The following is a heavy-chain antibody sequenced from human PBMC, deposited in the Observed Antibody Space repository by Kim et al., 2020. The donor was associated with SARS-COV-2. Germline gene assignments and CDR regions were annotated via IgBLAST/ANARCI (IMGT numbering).Heavy chain of an antibody. D-gene: IGHD3-22*01. CDR2: ISAYNGNT. V-gene: IGHV1-18*04. CDR3: ARDTMILVDTHKTYYYYYGMNV. CDR1: GYTFTSYG. Sequence: ASVKVSCKASGYTFTSYGISWVRQAPGQGLEWMGWISAYNGNTNYAQKLQGRVTMTTDTSTSTAYMELRSLRSDDTAVYYCARDTMILVDTHKTYYYYYGMNVGGQGTSVTVSS. J-gene: IGHJ6*02.